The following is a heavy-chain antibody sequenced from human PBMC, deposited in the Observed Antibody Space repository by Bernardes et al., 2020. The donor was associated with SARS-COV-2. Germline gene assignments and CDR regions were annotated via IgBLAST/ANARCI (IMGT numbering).Heavy chain of an antibody. V-gene: IGHV4-39*01. CDR1: GGSISSSSYY. CDR3: ARAPPEAVAGMGLFDY. CDR2: IYYTGST. Sequence: SEPLSLTCSVSGGSISSSSYYWGWLRQPPGKGLEWIGTIYYTGSTYYNPSLKSRVTISVDTSNNQFSLKLSSVTAADTAVYYCARAPPEAVAGMGLFDYWGQGTLVTVSS. J-gene: IGHJ4*02. D-gene: IGHD6-19*01.